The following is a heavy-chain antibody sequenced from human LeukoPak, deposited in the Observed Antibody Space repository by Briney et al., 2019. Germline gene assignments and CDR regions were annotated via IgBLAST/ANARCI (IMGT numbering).Heavy chain of an antibody. CDR3: ARGSFDSSGNYFLDY. J-gene: IGHJ4*02. CDR1: GGYISGYY. Sequence: SETLSLTCTVPGGYISGYYWSWIRQPPGKGMEWIGYIYYTGSTNYNPSLKGRVTTSVDTSEKQFSLKLSSVTAADTAVYYCARGSFDSSGNYFLDYWGRGTLVAVSS. D-gene: IGHD3-22*01. V-gene: IGHV4-59*01. CDR2: IYYTGST.